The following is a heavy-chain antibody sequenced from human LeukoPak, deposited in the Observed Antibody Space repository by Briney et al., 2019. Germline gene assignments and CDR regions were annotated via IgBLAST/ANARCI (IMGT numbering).Heavy chain of an antibody. CDR1: GFTVSDYA. J-gene: IGHJ4*02. V-gene: IGHV3-23*01. CDR3: AKDPFYYGTGGPT. D-gene: IGHD3-10*01. CDR2: IGHTLGST. Sequence: GGFLRLSCAPSGFTVSDYAMSWVRQAPGKGLEWVSSIGHTLGSTYYTESVKGRFIISRDSSKNTIFLRMNSLRADDTAVYYCAKDPFYYGTGGPTWGQGTLVTVSS.